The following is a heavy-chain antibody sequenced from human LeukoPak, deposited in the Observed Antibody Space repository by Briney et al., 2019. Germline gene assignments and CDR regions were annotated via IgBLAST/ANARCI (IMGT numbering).Heavy chain of an antibody. CDR2: INHSGST. V-gene: IGHV4-34*01. CDR3: ASSHY. Sequence: PSETLSLTCAVYGGSFSGYYWSWIRQPPGKGLEWIGEINHSGSTYYNPSLKSRVTISVDTSKNQFSLKLSSVTAADTAVYYCASSHYWGQGTLVTVSS. J-gene: IGHJ4*02. CDR1: GGSFSGYY.